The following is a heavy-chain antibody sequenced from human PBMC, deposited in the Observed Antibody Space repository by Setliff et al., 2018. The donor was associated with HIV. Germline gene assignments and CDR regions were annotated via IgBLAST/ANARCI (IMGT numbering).Heavy chain of an antibody. CDR3: ARDIQAAGTGWFDP. Sequence: SETLSLTCTVSGGSIDGYYWRWIRQPPGKGLEWIGEINHSGSTNYNPSLKIRVTISVDTSKNQFSLKLSSVTAADTAVYYCARDIQAAGTGWFDPWGQGTLVTVSS. D-gene: IGHD6-13*01. CDR1: GGSIDGYY. J-gene: IGHJ5*02. V-gene: IGHV4-34*01. CDR2: INHSGST.